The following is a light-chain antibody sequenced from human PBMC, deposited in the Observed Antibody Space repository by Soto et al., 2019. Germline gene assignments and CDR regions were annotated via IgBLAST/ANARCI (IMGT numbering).Light chain of an antibody. J-gene: IGKJ1*01. CDR2: AAS. CDR1: QSIRTW. CDR3: QQYQSYAT. V-gene: IGKV1-5*01. Sequence: DIQMTQSPSTLSASVGDRVTITCRASQSIRTWLAWYQQKPGKAPKVLIYAASTLQSGVPSRFSGSGSGTDFSLTISSLQPDDFATYFCQQYQSYATFGQGTKVDIK.